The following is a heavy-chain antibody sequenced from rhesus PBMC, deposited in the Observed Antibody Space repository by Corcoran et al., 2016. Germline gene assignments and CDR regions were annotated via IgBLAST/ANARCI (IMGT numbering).Heavy chain of an antibody. D-gene: IGHD6-31*01. J-gene: IGHJ2*01. CDR1: GYSFTTYG. CDR3: ARSEAAAGWYFDL. CDR2: RNTYTGNP. V-gene: IGHV7-193*02. Sequence: QVQLVQSGPEVKQPGASVKVSCKASGYSFTTYGMNWVRQAPGKGLEGMGWRNTYTGNPTYAQGFTERFVFSMDTSVSTVYLQISSRKGEDTAVYYCARSEAAAGWYFDLWGPGTPITISS.